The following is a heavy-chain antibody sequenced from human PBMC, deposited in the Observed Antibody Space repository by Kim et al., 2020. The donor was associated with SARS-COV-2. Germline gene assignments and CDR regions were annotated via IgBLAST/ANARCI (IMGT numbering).Heavy chain of an antibody. Sequence: GGSLRLSCAASGFTFSSYSMNWVRQAPGKGLEWVSYISSSSSTIYYADSVKGRFTISRDNAKNSLYLQMNSLRDEDTAVYYCARVSRDWVSSSPLYFDYWGQGTLVTVSS. CDR2: ISSSSSTI. D-gene: IGHD6-13*01. CDR1: GFTFSSYS. J-gene: IGHJ4*02. CDR3: ARVSRDWVSSSPLYFDY. V-gene: IGHV3-48*02.